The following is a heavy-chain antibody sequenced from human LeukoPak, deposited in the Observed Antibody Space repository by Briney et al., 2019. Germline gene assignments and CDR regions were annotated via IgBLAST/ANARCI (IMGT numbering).Heavy chain of an antibody. CDR1: GGSIKSGSSC. Sequence: SETLSLTCIVSGGSIKSGSSCWGWIRQPPGKGLEWIGSINFRGKPYYNPSLKSRVTVSVDTSKNQFSLRLTSVTAADTAVYYCVAQDSGYDYFDYWGQGTLVTVSS. D-gene: IGHD5-12*01. V-gene: IGHV4-39*01. CDR3: VAQDSGYDYFDY. CDR2: INFRGKP. J-gene: IGHJ4*02.